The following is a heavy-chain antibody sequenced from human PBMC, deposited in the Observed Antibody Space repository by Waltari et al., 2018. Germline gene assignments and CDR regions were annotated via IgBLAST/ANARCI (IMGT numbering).Heavy chain of an antibody. CDR2: IYYSGGT. Sequence: QVQLQESGPGLAKPSETLSPTCTVSGGSISRYYWSWIRPPPGKGLEWIGYIYYSGGTNYNPSLKSRVTISVDTSKNQFSLKLSSVTAADTAVYYCARFMVNYGQRGYNWFDPWGQGTLVTVSS. D-gene: IGHD4-17*01. CDR1: GGSISRYY. V-gene: IGHV4-59*01. CDR3: ARFMVNYGQRGYNWFDP. J-gene: IGHJ5*02.